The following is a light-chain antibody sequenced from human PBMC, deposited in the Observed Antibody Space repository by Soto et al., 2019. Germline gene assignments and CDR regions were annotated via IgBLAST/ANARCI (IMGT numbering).Light chain of an antibody. CDR1: QSVSNH. Sequence: EIVMTQSPATLSVSPWERATLSCRASQSVSNHLAWYQQRPGQAPRLLIYGASTRATGIPARFSGSGSGTEFTLTISSLQSEDFAVYYCQQYNTWRTFGQGTKVDIK. V-gene: IGKV3-15*01. J-gene: IGKJ1*01. CDR3: QQYNTWRT. CDR2: GAS.